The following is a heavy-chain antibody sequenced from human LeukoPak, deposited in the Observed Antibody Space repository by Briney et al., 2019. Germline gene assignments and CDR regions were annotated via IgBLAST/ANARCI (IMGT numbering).Heavy chain of an antibody. V-gene: IGHV3-23*01. CDR3: AKDSQGIAVAGPFDY. Sequence: GGSLRLSCAVSGFTVSSNYMSWVRQAPGKGLEWVSVFSGSGGNTYYADSVKGRFTISRDNSKNTLYLQMNSLRAEDTAVYYCAKDSQGIAVAGPFDYWGQGTLVTVSS. D-gene: IGHD6-19*01. CDR1: GFTVSSNY. CDR2: FSGSGGNT. J-gene: IGHJ4*02.